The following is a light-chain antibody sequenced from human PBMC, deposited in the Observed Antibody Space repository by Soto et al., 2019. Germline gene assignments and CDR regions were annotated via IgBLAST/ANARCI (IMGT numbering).Light chain of an antibody. V-gene: IGLV1-40*01. J-gene: IGLJ2*01. Sequence: QSVATQPPSVSGAPGQRVTISCTGSSSNIGAGYDVHWYQQVPGTAPKLLIYGNSNRPSGVPDRFSGSKSGTSASLAITGLQAEDEADYYCQSYDSSLSVVFGGGTKVTVL. CDR3: QSYDSSLSVV. CDR1: SSNIGAGYD. CDR2: GNS.